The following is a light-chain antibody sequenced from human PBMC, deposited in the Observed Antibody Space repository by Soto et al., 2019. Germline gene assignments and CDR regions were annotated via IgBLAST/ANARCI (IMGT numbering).Light chain of an antibody. V-gene: IGLV2-14*01. Sequence: QSALTQPASVSGSPGQSITISCTGTSSDVGGYNLVSWYKQYPDKAPKLMIFDVNTRPSGVSNRFSGSKSGNTASLTISGLQAEDEADYYCRSYKSSSTLTYVFGTGTKLTVL. CDR3: RSYKSSSTLTYV. CDR2: DVN. J-gene: IGLJ1*01. CDR1: SSDVGGYNL.